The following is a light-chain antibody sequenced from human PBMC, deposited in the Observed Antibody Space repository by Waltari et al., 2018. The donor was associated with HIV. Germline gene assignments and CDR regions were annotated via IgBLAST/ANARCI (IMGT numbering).Light chain of an antibody. V-gene: IGKV1-27*01. CDR1: QGIANH. J-gene: IGKJ2*01. CDR2: AAS. Sequence: DIQLTQSPSSLSASVGDRVTITCRASQGIANHLAWYQQKPGKVPKLLMYAASTLQSGVPSRFSGGGSETDFTLTISSLQPEDVASYYCQKYNSAPYTFGQGTRLEIK. CDR3: QKYNSAPYT.